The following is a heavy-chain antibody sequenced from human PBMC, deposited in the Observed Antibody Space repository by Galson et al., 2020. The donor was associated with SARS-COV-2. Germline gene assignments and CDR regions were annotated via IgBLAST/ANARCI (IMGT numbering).Heavy chain of an antibody. V-gene: IGHV3-48*02. CDR1: GFTFSSYS. Sequence: GESLKISCAASGFTFSSYSMNWVRQAPGKGLEWVSYISSSSSTIYYADSVKGRFTISRDNAKNSLYLQMNSLRDEDTAVYYCARGHAVITIFGVATYDAFDIWGQGTMVTVSS. D-gene: IGHD3-3*01. J-gene: IGHJ3*02. CDR2: ISSSSSTI. CDR3: ARGHAVITIFGVATYDAFDI.